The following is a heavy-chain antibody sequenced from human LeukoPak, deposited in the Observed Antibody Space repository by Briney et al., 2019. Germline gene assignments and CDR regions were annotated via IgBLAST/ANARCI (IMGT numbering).Heavy chain of an antibody. CDR3: AKNPHYDFWGGYSVVDY. D-gene: IGHD3-3*01. CDR1: GFTFSSYA. Sequence: GGSLRLSCAASGFTFSSYAMSWVRQAPGKGLEWVSAISGSGGSTYYADSVKGRFTISRDNSKNTLYLQMNSLRAEDTAVYYCAKNPHYDFWGGYSVVDYWGQGTLVTVSS. J-gene: IGHJ4*02. CDR2: ISGSGGST. V-gene: IGHV3-23*01.